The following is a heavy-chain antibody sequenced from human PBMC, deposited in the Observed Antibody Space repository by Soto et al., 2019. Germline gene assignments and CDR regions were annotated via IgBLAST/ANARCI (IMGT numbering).Heavy chain of an antibody. CDR3: ARERGYYDSSGYFDY. CDR1: GFIFSDYY. J-gene: IGHJ4*02. D-gene: IGHD3-22*01. CDR2: ISSSDNII. Sequence: GGSLRLSCAASGFIFSDYYMSWIRQAPGKGLEWISYISSSDNIIYYADSVKGRFTISRDNAKNSLYLQMNSLRAEDTAVYYCARERGYYDSSGYFDYWGQGTLVTVSS. V-gene: IGHV3-11*01.